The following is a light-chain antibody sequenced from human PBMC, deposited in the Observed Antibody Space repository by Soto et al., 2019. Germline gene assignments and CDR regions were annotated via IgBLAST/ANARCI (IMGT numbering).Light chain of an antibody. CDR2: DAS. Sequence: AIQLTQSPSSLSASVGDRVTITCRASQGISSALAWYQQKPGKAPKLLIYDASSLESGVPSRFSGSGSGTDFTRTISSLQPEDFATYYCLQFNSYPFTFGQGTRLEIK. J-gene: IGKJ5*01. V-gene: IGKV1-13*02. CDR1: QGISSA. CDR3: LQFNSYPFT.